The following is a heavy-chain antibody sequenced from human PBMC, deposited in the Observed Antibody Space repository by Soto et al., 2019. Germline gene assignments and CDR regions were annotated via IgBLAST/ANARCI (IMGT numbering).Heavy chain of an antibody. D-gene: IGHD3-22*01. V-gene: IGHV3-53*01. CDR2: IFSGGTA. CDR3: AGGLYDGSTYYYYFDY. Sequence: PGGSLRLSCAASGFTFSNYAMSWARQAPGKGLEWVSVIFSGGTAYYSDSVKGRFTISRDNSRNTLYLQMNNLRADDTAVYYCAGGLYDGSTYYYYFDYWGQGTLVTVSS. CDR1: GFTFSNYA. J-gene: IGHJ4*02.